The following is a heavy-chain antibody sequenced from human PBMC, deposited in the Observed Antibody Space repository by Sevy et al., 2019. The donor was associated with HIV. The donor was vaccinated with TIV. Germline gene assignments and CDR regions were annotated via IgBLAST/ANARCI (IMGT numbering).Heavy chain of an antibody. V-gene: IGHV3-21*01. D-gene: IGHD2-2*02. J-gene: IGHJ3*02. CDR2: ISGISNYI. CDR1: GFTFSSYS. CDR3: ARNNCSITNCYMGDVFDI. Sequence: GGSLRLSCAASGFTFSSYSMNWVRQAPGKGLEWVSSISGISNYIYYADSMKGRITVSRDNARNSLYLQMNSLRAEDTAVYYCARNNCSITNCYMGDVFDIWGQGTMVTVSS.